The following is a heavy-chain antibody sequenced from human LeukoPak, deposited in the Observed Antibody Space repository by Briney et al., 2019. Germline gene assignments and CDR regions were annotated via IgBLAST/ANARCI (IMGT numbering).Heavy chain of an antibody. CDR3: ARAGVVVTAIFAFDI. CDR2: INHSGST. Sequence: SETLSLTCAVYGGSFSGYYWSWIRQPPGKGLEWIGEINHSGSTNYNPSLKSRVTISVDRSKNQFSLKLSSVTAADTAVYYCARAGVVVTAIFAFDIWGQGTMVTVSS. J-gene: IGHJ3*02. CDR1: GGSFSGYY. V-gene: IGHV4-34*01. D-gene: IGHD2-21*02.